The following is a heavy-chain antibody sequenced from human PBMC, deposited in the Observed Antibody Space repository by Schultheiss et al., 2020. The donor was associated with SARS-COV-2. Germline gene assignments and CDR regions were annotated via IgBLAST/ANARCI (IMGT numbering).Heavy chain of an antibody. CDR2: IYPSDSDT. CDR3: ARVSYVFWSGQIDY. D-gene: IGHD3-3*01. CDR1: GYTFTTYW. J-gene: IGHJ4*02. Sequence: GESLKISCKGSGYTFTTYWISWVRQMPGKGLEWMAMIYPSDSDTRYSPSFQGQVTISADKSISTAYLQWSSLKASDTAMYYCARVSYVFWSGQIDYWGQGTLVTVSS. V-gene: IGHV5-51*01.